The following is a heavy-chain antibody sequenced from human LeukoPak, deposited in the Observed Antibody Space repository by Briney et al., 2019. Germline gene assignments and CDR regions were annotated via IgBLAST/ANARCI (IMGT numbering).Heavy chain of an antibody. CDR1: GDSVSSNNVA. CDR3: ARVGRSWYLTY. D-gene: IGHD6-13*01. J-gene: IGHJ4*02. CDR2: TYYRSKWYS. Sequence: SQTLSLTCAISGDSVSSNNVAWNWIRQSPSRGLEWLGRTYYRSKWYSDYALSVKSRITIKPDTSNNQFSLQLSPVLPENTAVYYCARVGRSWYLTYWGKGILVTVSS. V-gene: IGHV6-1*01.